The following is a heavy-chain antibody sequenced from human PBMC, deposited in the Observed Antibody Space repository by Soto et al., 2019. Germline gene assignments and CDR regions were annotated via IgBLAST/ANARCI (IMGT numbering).Heavy chain of an antibody. J-gene: IGHJ4*02. CDR2: INGXXXXX. CDR3: ARVPPWGNSAGDYYIQHYDS. D-gene: IGHD3-10*01. Sequence: ASVKLSCKSSGFTFTSYAIHWLRQAPGQRPQWMGWINGXXXXXXXXXXXXXXVTFTRDTFATTAYLELSSLRSEDTAVYYCARVPPWGNSAGDYYIQHYDSWGQGTPVTVLL. V-gene: IGHV1-3*01. CDR1: GFTFTSYA.